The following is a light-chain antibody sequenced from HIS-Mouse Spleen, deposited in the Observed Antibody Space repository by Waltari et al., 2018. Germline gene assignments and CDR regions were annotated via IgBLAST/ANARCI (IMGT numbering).Light chain of an antibody. V-gene: IGKV3-20*01. Sequence: EIVLTQSPGTLSFSPGDSATLPCRASQSVSSSYLAWYQQKPGQAPRLLIYGASSRATGIPDRFSGSGSGTDFTLTISRLEPEDFAVYYCQQYGSSPYTFGQGTKLEIK. CDR3: QQYGSSPYT. CDR1: QSVSSSY. J-gene: IGKJ2*01. CDR2: GAS.